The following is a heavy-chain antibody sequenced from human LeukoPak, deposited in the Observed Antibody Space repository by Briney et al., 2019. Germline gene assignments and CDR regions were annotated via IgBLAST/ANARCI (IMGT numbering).Heavy chain of an antibody. D-gene: IGHD1-26*01. CDR2: TYYRSKWYN. CDR3: ARDRGVGASYYYYGMDV. Sequence: SQTLSLTCALSGDSFSSNSAAWDWIRQSPSRGLEWLGRTYYRSKWYNDYAVSVKSRITINPDTSKNQFSLQLNSVTPEDTAVYYCARDRGVGASYYYYGMDVWGQGTTVTVSS. CDR1: GDSFSSNSAA. J-gene: IGHJ6*02. V-gene: IGHV6-1*01.